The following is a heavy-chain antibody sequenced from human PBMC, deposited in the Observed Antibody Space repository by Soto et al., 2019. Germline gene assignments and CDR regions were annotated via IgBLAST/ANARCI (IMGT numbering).Heavy chain of an antibody. V-gene: IGHV1-46*03. D-gene: IGHD3-3*01. Sequence: VKVSCKASGYTFTSYYMHWVRQAPGQGLEWMGIINPSGGSTSYAQKFQGRVTMTRDTSTSTVYMELSSLRSEDTAVYYCARGGSITIFGVVITLPYNWFDPWGREPWSRLL. CDR2: INPSGGST. CDR1: GYTFTSYY. J-gene: IGHJ5*02. CDR3: ARGGSITIFGVVITLPYNWFDP.